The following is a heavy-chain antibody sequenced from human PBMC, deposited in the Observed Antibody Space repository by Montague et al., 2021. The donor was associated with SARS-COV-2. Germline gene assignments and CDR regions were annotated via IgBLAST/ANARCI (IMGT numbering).Heavy chain of an antibody. D-gene: IGHD1-1*01. CDR2: IFYSGST. CDR3: ARGATRSFDH. CDR1: GDSLTYFS. V-gene: IGHV4-59*01. J-gene: IGHJ4*02. Sequence: SETLSLTCSVSGDSLTYFSWSWLRQTPGKGLEWIGYIFYSGSTKYNPSLRSRVTFSVDTSRNQFSLKLDSVTAADAGVYYCARGATRSFDHWGQGVLVTVSS.